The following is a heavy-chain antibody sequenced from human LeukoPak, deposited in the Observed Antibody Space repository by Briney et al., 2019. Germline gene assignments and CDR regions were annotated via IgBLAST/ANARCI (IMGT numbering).Heavy chain of an antibody. Sequence: ASVKVSCKASGYTFTGYYMHWVRQAPGQGLEWMGWINPNSGGTNYAQKFQGRVTMTRDTSISTAYMELSRLRSDDTAVYYCAGVDGTGNYYDSSGYLGIDYWGQGTLVTVSS. CDR1: GYTFTGYY. CDR3: AGVDGTGNYYDSSGYLGIDY. CDR2: INPNSGGT. V-gene: IGHV1-2*02. J-gene: IGHJ4*02. D-gene: IGHD3-22*01.